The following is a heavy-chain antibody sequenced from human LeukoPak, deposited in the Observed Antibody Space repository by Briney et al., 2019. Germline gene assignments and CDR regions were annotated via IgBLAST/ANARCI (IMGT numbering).Heavy chain of an antibody. J-gene: IGHJ4*02. CDR1: GFTFSSYW. Sequence: GGSLKLSCAASGFTFSSYWMHWVRQVPGKGLVWVSRINNDGSGTLYADSVKGRFTISRDNANNTLYLQMNTLRAEDTAVYYCTRDLYGGFVWGQGTPVTVSS. CDR2: INNDGSGT. V-gene: IGHV3-74*01. CDR3: TRDLYGGFV. D-gene: IGHD5-12*01.